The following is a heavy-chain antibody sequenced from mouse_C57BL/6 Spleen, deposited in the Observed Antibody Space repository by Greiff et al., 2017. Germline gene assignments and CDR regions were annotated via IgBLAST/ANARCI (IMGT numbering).Heavy chain of an antibody. J-gene: IGHJ2*01. V-gene: IGHV2-2*01. Sequence: QVQLKQSGPGLVQPSQSLSITCTVSGFSLTSYGVHWVRQSPGKGLEWLGVIWSGGSTAYNAAFISRLSISKDNSTSQVFFKMNSLQADDTAIYYCARNEKGWSSFDYWGQGTTLTVSS. CDR3: ARNEKGWSSFDY. CDR1: GFSLTSYG. CDR2: IWSGGST. D-gene: IGHD2-3*01.